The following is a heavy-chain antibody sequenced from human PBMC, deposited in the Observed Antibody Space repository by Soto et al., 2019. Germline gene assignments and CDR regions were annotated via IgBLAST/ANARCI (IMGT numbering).Heavy chain of an antibody. V-gene: IGHV4-61*08. CDR1: GGSISSGGYY. Sequence: SETLSLTCTVSGGSISSGGYYWSWIRQHPGKGLEWIGHIHYSGNSNYNPSLKSRVTISVDTSKDQFYLSLSSATAADTAVYYCARDSQYCSGGRCYADFYGMDVWGQGTTVTVSS. CDR3: ARDSQYCSGGRCYADFYGMDV. J-gene: IGHJ6*02. CDR2: IHYSGNS. D-gene: IGHD2-21*01.